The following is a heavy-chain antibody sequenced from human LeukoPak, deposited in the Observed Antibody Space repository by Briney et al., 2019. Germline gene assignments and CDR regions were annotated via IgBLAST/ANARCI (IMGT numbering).Heavy chain of an antibody. CDR1: GGSISSYY. V-gene: IGHV4-59*08. CDR3: ARLGPSYYLDY. D-gene: IGHD1-26*01. J-gene: IGHJ4*02. Sequence: PSETLSLTCTVSGGSISSYYWSWIRQPPGKGLEWIGYIYYSGSTYYNPSLKSRVTISVDTSKNQFSLKLSSVTAADTAVYYCARLGPSYYLDYWGQGTLVTVSS. CDR2: IYYSGST.